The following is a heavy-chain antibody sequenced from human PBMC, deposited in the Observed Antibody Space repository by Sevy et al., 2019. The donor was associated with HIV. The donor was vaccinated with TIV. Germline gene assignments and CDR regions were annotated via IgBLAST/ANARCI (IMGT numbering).Heavy chain of an antibody. J-gene: IGHJ6*02. CDR1: GFTFSSYA. Sequence: GGSLRLSCAASGFTFSSYAMSWVRQAPGKGLEWVSAISGSGGSTYYANSVKGRFTMSRDNSKNTLYLQRNSLRAEDTAVYYCAKYVMTTVTYYYYYYGMDVWGQGTTVTVSS. CDR2: ISGSGGST. CDR3: AKYVMTTVTYYYYYYGMDV. D-gene: IGHD4-17*01. V-gene: IGHV3-23*01.